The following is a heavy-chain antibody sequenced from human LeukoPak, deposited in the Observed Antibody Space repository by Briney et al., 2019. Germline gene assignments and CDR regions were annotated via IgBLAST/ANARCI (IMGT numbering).Heavy chain of an antibody. CDR3: AREPPVDTAYYFDY. CDR2: INHSGST. CDR1: GGSFSGYY. Sequence: PSETLSLTCAVYGGSFSGYYWSWIRQPPGKGLEWIGEINHSGSTNYNPSLESRVTISVDTSKNQFSLKLSSVTAADTAVYYCAREPPVDTAYYFDYWGQGTLVTVSS. V-gene: IGHV4-34*01. J-gene: IGHJ4*02. D-gene: IGHD5-18*01.